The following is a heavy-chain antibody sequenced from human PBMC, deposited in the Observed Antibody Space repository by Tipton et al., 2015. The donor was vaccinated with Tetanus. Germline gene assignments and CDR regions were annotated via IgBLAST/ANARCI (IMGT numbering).Heavy chain of an antibody. CDR2: IWYDGSDR. Sequence: SLRLSCEASGFQFSSYAMHWVRQAPGKGLEWLAVIWYDGSDRFYADSVKGRFTISRDNSRNTLALQMTSLRVEDTAVYFCARRSLTNYGLDVWGQGTPVTVSS. CDR3: ARRSLTNYGLDV. V-gene: IGHV3-33*01. D-gene: IGHD1-1*01. J-gene: IGHJ6*02. CDR1: GFQFSSYA.